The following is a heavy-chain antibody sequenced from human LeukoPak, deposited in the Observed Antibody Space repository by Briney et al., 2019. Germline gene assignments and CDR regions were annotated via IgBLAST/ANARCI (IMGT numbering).Heavy chain of an antibody. D-gene: IGHD4-17*01. CDR3: ARGGTTVTPGLLWFDP. CDR2: LYYSGST. CDR1: GGSISSHY. Sequence: TSETLSLTCSVSGGSISSHYWSWIRQPPGKGLEWIGYLYYSGSTKYNPSLKSRVTISVDTSMNQFSLKLSSVTAADTAVYYCARGGTTVTPGLLWFDPWGQGTLVTVSS. J-gene: IGHJ5*02. V-gene: IGHV4-59*11.